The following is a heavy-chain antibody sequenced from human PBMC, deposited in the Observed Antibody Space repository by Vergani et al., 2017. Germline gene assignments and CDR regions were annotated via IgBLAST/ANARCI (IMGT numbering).Heavy chain of an antibody. CDR3: ARGYKYDNSGYYYYLPDY. CDR2: IIPIFGTA. D-gene: IGHD3-22*01. Sequence: QVQLVQSGAEVKKPGSSVKVSCKASGGTFSSYAISWVRQAPGQGLEWMGGIIPIFGTANYAQKFQGRVTITADESTSTAYMELSSLRAEDTAVYYCARGYKYDNSGYYYYLPDYWGQGTLVTVSS. V-gene: IGHV1-69*01. CDR1: GGTFSSYA. J-gene: IGHJ4*02.